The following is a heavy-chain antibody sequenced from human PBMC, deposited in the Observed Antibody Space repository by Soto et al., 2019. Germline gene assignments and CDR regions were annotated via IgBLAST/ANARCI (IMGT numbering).Heavy chain of an antibody. CDR1: GCSLRSVDYY. D-gene: IGHD1-26*01. V-gene: IGHV4-30-4*01. Sequence: QVQLQESGPGLVKPSQTLSLTCTVSGCSLRSVDYYWRWIRQPPGKGLEWLGYIHYSGSTYYNPSLEIRVTMSVDPSKNQFYRNLGSVTAAATAVYYCAREPIVGATLASCDYWGQGTLVTVSA. J-gene: IGHJ4*02. CDR3: AREPIVGATLASCDY. CDR2: IHYSGST.